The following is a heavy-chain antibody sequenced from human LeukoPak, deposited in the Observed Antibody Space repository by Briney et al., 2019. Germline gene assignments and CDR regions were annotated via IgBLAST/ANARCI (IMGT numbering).Heavy chain of an antibody. V-gene: IGHV1-2*02. J-gene: IGHJ6*03. Sequence: GASVKVSCKASGYTFTGYYMHWVRQAPGQGLEWMGWINPNSGGTNYAQKLQGRVTMTTDTSTSTAYMELRSLRSDDTAVYYCARCGSGWYPYYYMDVWGKGTTVTISS. D-gene: IGHD6-19*01. CDR1: GYTFTGYY. CDR3: ARCGSGWYPYYYMDV. CDR2: INPNSGGT.